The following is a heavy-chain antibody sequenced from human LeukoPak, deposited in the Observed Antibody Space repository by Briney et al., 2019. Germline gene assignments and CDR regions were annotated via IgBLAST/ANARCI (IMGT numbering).Heavy chain of an antibody. J-gene: IGHJ4*02. V-gene: IGHV4-39*01. CDR1: GGSISSSSYY. CDR3: ASGANWDPYFFDY. Sequence: SETLSLTCTVSGGSISSSSYYWGWIRQPPGKGLEWIGSIYYSGSTYYNPSLKSRVTMSVDTSKNQFSLKLSSVTAADTAVYYCASGANWDPYFFDYWGQGTLVTVSS. D-gene: IGHD4/OR15-4a*01. CDR2: IYYSGST.